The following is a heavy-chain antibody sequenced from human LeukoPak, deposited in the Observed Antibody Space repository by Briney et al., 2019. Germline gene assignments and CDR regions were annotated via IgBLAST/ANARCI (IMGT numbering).Heavy chain of an antibody. V-gene: IGHV3-23*01. D-gene: IGHD5-12*01. Sequence: GGSLRLSCAASGFTFSDYAMSWVRQAPGKGLEWVSGISGSGGSTYYADSVKGRFTISRDNSKNTLYLQMNSLRAEDTAVYYCAQDTGSSGYDIGDYWGQGTLVTVSS. J-gene: IGHJ4*02. CDR2: ISGSGGST. CDR3: AQDTGSSGYDIGDY. CDR1: GFTFSDYA.